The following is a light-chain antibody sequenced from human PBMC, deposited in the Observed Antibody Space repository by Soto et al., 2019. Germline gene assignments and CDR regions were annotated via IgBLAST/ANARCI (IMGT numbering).Light chain of an antibody. V-gene: IGKV3-20*01. CDR2: GAS. CDR3: QQSGSSFYT. J-gene: IGKJ2*01. Sequence: EIVLTQSPGTLSLSPGERATLSCRASQSVSSAYLAWYQQIPGQAPRLLIYGASSRATGIPDRFSGSGSGTDFTLTISGLEPEDFAVSYCQQSGSSFYTFGQRTKLEIK. CDR1: QSVSSAY.